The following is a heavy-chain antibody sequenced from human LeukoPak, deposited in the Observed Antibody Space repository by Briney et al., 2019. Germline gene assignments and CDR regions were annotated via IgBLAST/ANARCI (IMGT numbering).Heavy chain of an antibody. CDR1: GGTFGSYT. Sequence: ASVKVSCKASGGTFGSYTISWVRQAPGQGLEWMGRIIPILGIANYAQKFQGRVTITADKSTSTAYMELSSLRSEDTAVYYCAREAHYYDSSGSFDYWGQGTLVTVSS. V-gene: IGHV1-69*04. D-gene: IGHD3-22*01. J-gene: IGHJ4*02. CDR3: AREAHYYDSSGSFDY. CDR2: IIPILGIA.